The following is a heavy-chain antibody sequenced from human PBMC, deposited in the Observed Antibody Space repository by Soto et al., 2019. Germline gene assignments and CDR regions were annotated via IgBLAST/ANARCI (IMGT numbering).Heavy chain of an antibody. D-gene: IGHD4-17*01. Sequence: KTSETLSLTCTVSGGSMSSGGYYWSWIRQHPGKGLECIGYIYYSGSTYYNPSLKSRVTISVDTSKNQFSLKLSSVTAADTAVYYCARVWPDTVTNWFDPWGQGTLVTVSS. V-gene: IGHV4-31*03. CDR1: GGSMSSGGYY. CDR3: ARVWPDTVTNWFDP. CDR2: IYYSGST. J-gene: IGHJ5*02.